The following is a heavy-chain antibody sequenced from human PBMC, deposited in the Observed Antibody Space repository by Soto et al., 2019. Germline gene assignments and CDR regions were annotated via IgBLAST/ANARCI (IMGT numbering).Heavy chain of an antibody. J-gene: IGHJ6*02. V-gene: IGHV1-69*12. D-gene: IGHD3-9*01. CDR3: ARGDATKIVVTTYYAMDV. Sequence: QVQLVQSGAEVKQPGSSVKVSCKASGGSLSNYGISWVRQAPGQGLEWMGGIIPVFGTANYAQKFQGRVTITADESTSIVYMDVNGLKSEDTAVYYCARGDATKIVVTTYYAMDVWVQGTTVTVSS. CDR1: GGSLSNYG. CDR2: IIPVFGTA.